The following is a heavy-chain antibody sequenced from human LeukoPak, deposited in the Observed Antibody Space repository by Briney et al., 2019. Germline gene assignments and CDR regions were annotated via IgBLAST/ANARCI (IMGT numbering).Heavy chain of an antibody. CDR2: ISGSGGNT. CDR1: GFTFSSYA. CDR3: AKDRGNTMVRGITAFDY. J-gene: IGHJ4*02. V-gene: IGHV3-23*01. Sequence: GGSLRLSCAASGFTFSSYAMSWVRQAPGKGLEWVSGISGSGGNTYYADSVKGRFTISRDNSKNTLDLQMNSLRAEDTAVYYCAKDRGNTMVRGITAFDYWGQGTLVTVSS. D-gene: IGHD3-10*01.